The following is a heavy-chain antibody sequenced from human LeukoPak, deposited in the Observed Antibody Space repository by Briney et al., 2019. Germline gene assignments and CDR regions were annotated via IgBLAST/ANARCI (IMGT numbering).Heavy chain of an antibody. J-gene: IGHJ4*02. CDR3: ARDLAPYCSGGRCSTFDS. CDR2: ISSSSSYI. CDR1: GFTFSSYT. D-gene: IGHD2-15*01. V-gene: IGHV3-21*01. Sequence: GGSLRLSCAASGFTFSSYTMNWVRQAPGKGLEWVSSISSSSSYIYYADSVKGRFTISRDNAKNSLYLQMNSLRAEDTAVYYCARDLAPYCSGGRCSTFDSWGQGTLVTVSS.